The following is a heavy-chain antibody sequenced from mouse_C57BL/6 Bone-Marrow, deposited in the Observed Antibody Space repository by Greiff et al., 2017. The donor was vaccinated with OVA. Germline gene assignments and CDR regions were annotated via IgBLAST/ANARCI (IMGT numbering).Heavy chain of an antibody. CDR3: ARGNFGSSFYAMDY. Sequence: EVKLVESVAELVRPGASVKLSCTASGFNIKNTYMHWVQQRPEQGLEWIGRIDPANDNTKYAAKFQGKATMTADTSSNTAYLQLSSLSSEDTAVYYCARGNFGSSFYAMDYWGQGTSVTVSS. D-gene: IGHD1-1*01. J-gene: IGHJ4*01. CDR1: GFNIKNTY. V-gene: IGHV14-3*01. CDR2: IDPANDNT.